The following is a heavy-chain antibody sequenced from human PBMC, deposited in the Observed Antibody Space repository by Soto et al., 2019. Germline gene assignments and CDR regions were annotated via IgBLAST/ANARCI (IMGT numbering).Heavy chain of an antibody. CDR2: IKQDGSEK. D-gene: IGHD2-2*02. J-gene: IGHJ5*02. CDR1: GFTFSSYW. V-gene: IGHV3-7*01. CDR3: ARDRGDIVVVPAAILGFDP. Sequence: GGSLRLSCAASGFTFSSYWMSWVRQAPGKGLEWVANIKQDGSEKYYVDSVKGRFTISRDNAKSSLCLQMNSLRAEDTAVYYCARDRGDIVVVPAAILGFDPWGQGTLVTVSS.